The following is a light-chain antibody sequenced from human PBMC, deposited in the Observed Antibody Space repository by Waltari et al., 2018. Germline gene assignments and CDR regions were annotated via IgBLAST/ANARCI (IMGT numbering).Light chain of an antibody. CDR1: SSNIGNNY. V-gene: IGLV1-51*02. J-gene: IGLJ3*02. Sequence: QSVLTQPPSVSAAPGQKVTISCSGSSSNIGNNYVSWYQQLPGTAPKLLIYETNNLPSGIPDRFSGSKSGTSATLGITGLQTGDEADYYCGAWDGSLSSGVFGGGTKLTVL. CDR2: ETN. CDR3: GAWDGSLSSGV.